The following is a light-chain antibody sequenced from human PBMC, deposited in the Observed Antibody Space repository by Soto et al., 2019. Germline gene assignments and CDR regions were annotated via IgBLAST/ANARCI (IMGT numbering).Light chain of an antibody. CDR1: QSVLYSSSNKNY. V-gene: IGKV4-1*01. Sequence: DIVMTQSPDSLAVSLGERATINCKSSQSVLYSSSNKNYLAWYQQKPGQPPKLLIYWASTRQSGVPDRFSGSGSGIDFTLTISSLQAEDVAVYYCQQYYSIPLTYGPGTKVDIK. CDR2: WAS. J-gene: IGKJ3*01. CDR3: QQYYSIPLT.